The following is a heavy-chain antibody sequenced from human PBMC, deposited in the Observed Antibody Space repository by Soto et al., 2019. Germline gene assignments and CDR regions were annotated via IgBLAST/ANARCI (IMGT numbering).Heavy chain of an antibody. D-gene: IGHD3-22*01. Sequence: GGSLRLSCAASGFTFSSYAMSWVRQAPGKGLEWVSAISGSGSSTYYADSVKGRFTISRDNSKNTLYLQMNSLRAEDTAVYYCAKALYYYDSSGYCVFDYWGQGTLVTVSS. CDR3: AKALYYYDSSGYCVFDY. CDR1: GFTFSSYA. J-gene: IGHJ4*02. V-gene: IGHV3-23*01. CDR2: ISGSGSST.